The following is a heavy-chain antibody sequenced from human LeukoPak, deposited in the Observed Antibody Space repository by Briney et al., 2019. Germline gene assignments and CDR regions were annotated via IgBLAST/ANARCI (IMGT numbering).Heavy chain of an antibody. D-gene: IGHD1-26*01. CDR3: ARDGGSGSPLGAFDI. J-gene: IGHJ3*02. CDR2: IYHSGST. CDR1: GGSISSGGYY. V-gene: IGHV4-30-2*01. Sequence: PSETLSLTCTVSGGSISSGGYYWSWIRQPPGKGLEWIGYIYHSGSTYYNPSLKSRVTISVDRSKNQFSLKLGSVTAADTAVYYCARDGGSGSPLGAFDIWGQGTMVTVSS.